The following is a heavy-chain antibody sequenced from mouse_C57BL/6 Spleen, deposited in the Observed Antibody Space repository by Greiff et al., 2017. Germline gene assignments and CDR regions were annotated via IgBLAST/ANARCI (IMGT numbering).Heavy chain of an antibody. Sequence: QVQLQQSGAELARPGASVKLSCKASGYTFTSYGISWVKQRTGQGLEWIGEIYPRSGNTYYNEKFKGKATLTADKSSSTAYMELRSLTSEDSAVYFCARERELLRADYFDDWGQGTTLTVSS. CDR2: IYPRSGNT. CDR1: GYTFTSYG. CDR3: ARERELLRADYFDD. J-gene: IGHJ2*01. V-gene: IGHV1-81*01. D-gene: IGHD1-1*01.